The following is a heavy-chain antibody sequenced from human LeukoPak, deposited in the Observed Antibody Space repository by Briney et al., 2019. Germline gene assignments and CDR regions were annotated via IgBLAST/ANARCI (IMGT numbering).Heavy chain of an antibody. V-gene: IGHV3-74*01. CDR3: ARDVWGDRDGFFEY. CDR2: INSDGRST. D-gene: IGHD5-24*01. Sequence: PGGSLRLSCAASGFTFSSYWTHWVRQVPGKGLVWVSRINSDGRSTSYAESVKGRFTMSRDNARNTLYLQMNSLRAEDTAVYYCARDVWGDRDGFFEYWGQGTLVTVSS. CDR1: GFTFSSYW. J-gene: IGHJ4*02.